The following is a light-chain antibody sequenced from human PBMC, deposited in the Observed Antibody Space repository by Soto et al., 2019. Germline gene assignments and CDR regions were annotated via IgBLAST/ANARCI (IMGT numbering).Light chain of an antibody. Sequence: QSVLTQPASVSGSPGQSVTISCTGISSDDGGYNYVSWYQQHPGKAPKLMIYDVTNRPSGVSNRFSGSKSGNTASLTISGLQAEDEADYYCSSYTSSSTPLVFGGGTKLTVL. J-gene: IGLJ3*02. CDR2: DVT. V-gene: IGLV2-14*01. CDR3: SSYTSSSTPLV. CDR1: SSDDGGYNY.